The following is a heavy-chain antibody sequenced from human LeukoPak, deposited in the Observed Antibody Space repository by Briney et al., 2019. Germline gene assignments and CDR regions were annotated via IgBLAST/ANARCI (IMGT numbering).Heavy chain of an antibody. V-gene: IGHV3-7*01. D-gene: IGHD6-13*01. Sequence: GGSLRLSCVASGFTFSSYWMSWVRQAPGQGLEWVANIKQDGSEKHYVDSVKGRFTISRDNAKNSPYLQMASLRAEDTAVYYCVRAGGSSWSDYWGQGTLLIVSS. CDR2: IKQDGSEK. J-gene: IGHJ4*02. CDR1: GFTFSSYW. CDR3: VRAGGSSWSDY.